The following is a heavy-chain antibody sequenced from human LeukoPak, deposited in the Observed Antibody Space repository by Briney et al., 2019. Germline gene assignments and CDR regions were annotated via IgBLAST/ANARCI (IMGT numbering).Heavy chain of an antibody. Sequence: SETLSLTCAVYGGSFSGYYWSWIRQPPGKGLEWIGEINHSGSTNYNPSLKSRVTISVDTSKNKFSLKLSSVTAADTAVYYCARGRHAGGIAAAGTRYYFDYWGQGTLVTVSS. D-gene: IGHD6-13*01. V-gene: IGHV4-34*01. CDR2: INHSGST. CDR1: GGSFSGYY. CDR3: ARGRHAGGIAAAGTRYYFDY. J-gene: IGHJ4*02.